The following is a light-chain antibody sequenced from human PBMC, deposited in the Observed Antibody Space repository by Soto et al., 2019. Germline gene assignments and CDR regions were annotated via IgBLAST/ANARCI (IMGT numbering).Light chain of an antibody. CDR2: DVS. V-gene: IGLV2-14*01. J-gene: IGLJ1*01. CDR3: SYYTSSSTRV. Sequence: QSALTQPASVSGSPGQSITISCTGTSSDVGGYNYVAWYQQHPGKAPKLMIYDVSTRPSGVSNRFSGSKSGNTASLTISVHQAEDEAEYYSSYYTSSSTRVFGTGTKLTVL. CDR1: SSDVGGYNY.